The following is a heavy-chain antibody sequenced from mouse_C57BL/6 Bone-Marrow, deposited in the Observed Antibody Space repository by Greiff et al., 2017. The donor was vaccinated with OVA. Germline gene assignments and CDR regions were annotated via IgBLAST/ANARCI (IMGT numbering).Heavy chain of an antibody. V-gene: IGHV5-6*01. CDR3: ARHEGTTVVEGAWFAY. D-gene: IGHD1-1*01. Sequence: EVHLVESGGDLVKPGGSLKLSCAASGFTFSSYGMSRVRQTPDKRLEWVATISSGGSYTYYPDSVKGRFTISRDNAKNTLYLQMSSLKSEDTAMYYCARHEGTTVVEGAWFAYWGQGTLVTVSA. CDR1: GFTFSSYG. J-gene: IGHJ3*01. CDR2: ISSGGSYT.